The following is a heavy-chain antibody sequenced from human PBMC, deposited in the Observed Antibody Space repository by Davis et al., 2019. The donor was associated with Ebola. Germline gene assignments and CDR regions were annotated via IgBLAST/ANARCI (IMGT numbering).Heavy chain of an antibody. Sequence: ETLSLTCKVSGDSITSGGYYWSWVRQAPGKGLEWVSSAHNSRDTTYYAVSVKGRFTISSDTSNNTVYLQMDSLGAEDTAVYYCAKDGGRYPYTPLDHWGQGTLVTVSS. CDR1: GDSITSGGYY. CDR2: AHNSRDTT. CDR3: AKDGGRYPYTPLDH. V-gene: IGHV3-23*01. D-gene: IGHD3-16*01. J-gene: IGHJ4*02.